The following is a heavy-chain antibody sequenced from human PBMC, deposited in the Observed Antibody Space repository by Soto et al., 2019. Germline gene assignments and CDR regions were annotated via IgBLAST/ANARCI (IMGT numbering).Heavy chain of an antibody. D-gene: IGHD3-3*01. V-gene: IGHV1-69*06. Sequence: GASVKVSCKASGGTFSSYAISWVRQAPGQGLEWMGGIIPIFGTANYAQKFQGRVTITADKSTSTAYMELSSLRSEDTAVYYCARVRSDFWSGYYIYNWFDPWGQGTLVTVSS. CDR2: IIPIFGTA. CDR1: GGTFSSYA. J-gene: IGHJ5*02. CDR3: ARVRSDFWSGYYIYNWFDP.